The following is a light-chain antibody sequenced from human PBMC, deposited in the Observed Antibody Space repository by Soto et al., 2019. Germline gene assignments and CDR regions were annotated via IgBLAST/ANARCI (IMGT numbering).Light chain of an antibody. J-gene: IGLJ7*01. CDR1: SGHSGYI. CDR2: VESSGSY. Sequence: QLVLTQSSSASASLGSSVKLTCTLSSGHSGYIIAWHQQQPGKAPRYLMKVESSGSYNKGSGVPDRFSGSSSGADRYLTISNLQFEDEADYYCETWDSNTHAVFGGGTQLTVL. CDR3: ETWDSNTHAV. V-gene: IGLV4-60*02.